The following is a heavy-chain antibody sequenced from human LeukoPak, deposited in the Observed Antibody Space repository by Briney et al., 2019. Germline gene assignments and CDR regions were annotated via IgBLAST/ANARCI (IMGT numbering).Heavy chain of an antibody. Sequence: AGGSLRLSCAASGFTFSSYAMSWVRQAPGKGLEWVSTISGSGGSTYYADSVKGRFTISRDNSKNTLYLQMNSLRAEDTAVYYCAKKRPAAIGRSVDFDYWGQGTLITVSS. CDR1: GFTFSSYA. D-gene: IGHD2-2*01. CDR3: AKKRPAAIGRSVDFDY. J-gene: IGHJ4*02. V-gene: IGHV3-23*01. CDR2: ISGSGGST.